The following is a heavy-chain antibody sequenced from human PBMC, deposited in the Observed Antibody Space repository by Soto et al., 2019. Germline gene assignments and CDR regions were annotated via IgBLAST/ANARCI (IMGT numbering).Heavy chain of an antibody. CDR3: VRQGIDYLHGLVDV. Sequence: QVQLQQSGPRLLKPSETLSLTCSVSSGPDRSDSWGWFRQPPGRGLEWIGYVYYTGDTAYNPSLRSRVSISADTSTNDISLTLSAVTAADTAVYYCVRQGIDYLHGLVDVWGQGTTVSVSS. V-gene: IGHV4-59*08. CDR2: VYYTGDT. CDR1: SGPDRSDS. D-gene: IGHD4-17*01. J-gene: IGHJ6*02.